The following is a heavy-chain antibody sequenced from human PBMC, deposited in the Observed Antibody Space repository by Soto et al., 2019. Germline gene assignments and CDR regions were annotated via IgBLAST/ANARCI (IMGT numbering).Heavy chain of an antibody. CDR3: ANLQEASGLVTSYIDY. J-gene: IGHJ4*02. Sequence: GGSLRLSCAASGFTVSSNYMSWVRQAPGKGLEWVAGISGSGGSTYYADSVKGRFTISRDNSKKTLYLQMSSLRAEDTAVYYFANLQEASGLVTSYIDYWGQGTLVTVSS. D-gene: IGHD1-26*01. CDR1: GFTVSSNY. V-gene: IGHV3-23*01. CDR2: ISGSGGST.